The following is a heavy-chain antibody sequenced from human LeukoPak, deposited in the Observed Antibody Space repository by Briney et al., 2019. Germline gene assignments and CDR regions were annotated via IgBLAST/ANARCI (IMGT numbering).Heavy chain of an antibody. CDR2: SSSSSSYI. Sequence: PGGSLRLSCAASGFTFSSYSMNWVRQAPGKGLEWVSSSSSSSSYIYYADSVKGRFTISRDNAKNSLYLQMNSLRAEDTAVYYCARGGDYGGNSPLSDYWGQGTLVTVSS. CDR3: ARGGDYGGNSPLSDY. J-gene: IGHJ4*02. V-gene: IGHV3-21*01. D-gene: IGHD4-23*01. CDR1: GFTFSSYS.